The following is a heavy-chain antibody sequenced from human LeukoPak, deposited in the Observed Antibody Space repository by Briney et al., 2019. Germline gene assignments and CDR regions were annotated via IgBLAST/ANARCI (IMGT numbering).Heavy chain of an antibody. D-gene: IGHD3-16*01. Sequence: SETLSLTCTVSGYSISSGYYWGWIRQPPGKGLEWIGSIYHSGSTYYNPSLKSRVTISVDTSKNQFSLKLSSVTAADTAVYYCARFGDWRSALDYWGRGTLVTVSS. V-gene: IGHV4-38-2*02. J-gene: IGHJ4*02. CDR1: GYSISSGYY. CDR3: ARFGDWRSALDY. CDR2: IYHSGST.